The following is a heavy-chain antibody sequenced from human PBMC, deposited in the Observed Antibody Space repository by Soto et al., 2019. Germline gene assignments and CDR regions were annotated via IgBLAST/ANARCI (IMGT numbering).Heavy chain of an antibody. CDR3: TTVVSIVYYYYSGMAV. CDR2: IKSKTDGGTT. J-gene: IGHJ6*04. V-gene: IGHV3-15*07. D-gene: IGHD1-26*01. Sequence: PGGPLRLSCGVADFTIRNALGNWVRKTPEKGQEWVGRIKSKTDGGTTDYAAPVKGRFTISRDDSKNTLYLQMNSLKTEDTAVYYCTTVVSIVYYYYSGMAVWGKGSTVTVSS. CDR1: DFTIRNAL.